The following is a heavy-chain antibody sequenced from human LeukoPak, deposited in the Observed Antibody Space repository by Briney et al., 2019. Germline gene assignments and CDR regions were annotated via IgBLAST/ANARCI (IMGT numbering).Heavy chain of an antibody. Sequence: GGSLRLSCAASGFTFSSYWMSWVRQAPGKGLEWVANIKQDGSEKYYEDSVKGRFTISRDNAKNSLYLQMNSLRAEDTAVYYCATHHGYSGYGYGHWGQGTLVTVSS. V-gene: IGHV3-7*02. D-gene: IGHD5-12*01. CDR1: GFTFSSYW. CDR3: ATHHGYSGYGYGH. CDR2: IKQDGSEK. J-gene: IGHJ4*02.